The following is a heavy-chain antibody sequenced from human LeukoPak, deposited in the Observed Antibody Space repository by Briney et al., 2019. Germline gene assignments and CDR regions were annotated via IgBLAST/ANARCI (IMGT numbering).Heavy chain of an antibody. CDR3: ARARYYDSSGYYPPLTTGYYGMDV. CDR1: GFTFSSYA. Sequence: GRSLRLSCAASGFTFSSYAMHWVRQAPGKGLEWVAVISYDGSNKYYADSVKSRFTISRDNSKNTLYLQMNSLRAEDTAVYYCARARYYDSSGYYPPLTTGYYGMDVWGQGTTVTVSS. D-gene: IGHD3-22*01. CDR2: ISYDGSNK. J-gene: IGHJ6*02. V-gene: IGHV3-30*04.